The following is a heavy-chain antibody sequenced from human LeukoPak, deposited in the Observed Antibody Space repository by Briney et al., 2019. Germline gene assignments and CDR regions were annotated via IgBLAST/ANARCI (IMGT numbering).Heavy chain of an antibody. CDR3: ARYGVRVGATGAFDI. Sequence: SETLSLTCTVSGGSISSSSYYWGWIRQPPGKGLEWIGSIYYSGSTYYNPSLKSRVTISVDTSKNQFSLKLSSVTAADTAVYYCARYGVRVGATGAFDIWGQGTMVTVSS. CDR2: IYYSGST. V-gene: IGHV4-39*07. J-gene: IGHJ3*02. D-gene: IGHD1-26*01. CDR1: GGSISSSSYY.